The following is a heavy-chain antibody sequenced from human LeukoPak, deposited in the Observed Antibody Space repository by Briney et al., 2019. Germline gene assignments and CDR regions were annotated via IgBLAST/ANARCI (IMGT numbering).Heavy chain of an antibody. CDR2: IYYSGST. Sequence: PSETLSLTCTVSGGSISSYYWSWIRQPPGKGLEWIGYIYYSGSTNYNPSLKSRVTISVDTSKNQFSLKLSSVTAADTAVYYCARGMNSGWSYWFDPWAREPWSPSPQ. V-gene: IGHV4-59*01. D-gene: IGHD6-19*01. CDR3: ARGMNSGWSYWFDP. CDR1: GGSISSYY. J-gene: IGHJ5*02.